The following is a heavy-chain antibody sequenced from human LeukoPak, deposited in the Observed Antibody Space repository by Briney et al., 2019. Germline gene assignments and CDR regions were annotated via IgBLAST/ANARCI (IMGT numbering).Heavy chain of an antibody. CDR3: VREAYGDYYFDY. J-gene: IGHJ4*02. CDR2: ISGSGGTT. D-gene: IGHD4-17*01. Sequence: GESLRLSCAASGFTFSSYAMSWVRQAPGKGLEWVSGISGSGGTTYYADSVKGRFTISRENSKNTLYLQMNSLGAEDTAVYYCVREAYGDYYFDYWGQGALVTVSS. CDR1: GFTFSSYA. V-gene: IGHV3-23*01.